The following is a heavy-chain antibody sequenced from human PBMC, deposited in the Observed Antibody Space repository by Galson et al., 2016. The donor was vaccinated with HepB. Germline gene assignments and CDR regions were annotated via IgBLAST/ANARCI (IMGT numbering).Heavy chain of an antibody. CDR3: ARHKDMSTWDYFDY. J-gene: IGHJ4*02. Sequence: QSGAEVKKPGESLKISCTGSGYNFANYWVAWVRQMPGKGLEWMGIIHPGDSKTGYSPSFQGQVTISADKSFSTAYLQWSSLKASDTAMYYCARHKDMSTWDYFDYWGQGTLVTVST. V-gene: IGHV5-51*01. CDR1: GYNFANYW. D-gene: IGHD2-15*01. CDR2: IHPGDSKT.